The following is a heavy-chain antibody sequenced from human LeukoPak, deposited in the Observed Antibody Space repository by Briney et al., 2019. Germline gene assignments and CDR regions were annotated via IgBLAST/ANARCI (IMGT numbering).Heavy chain of an antibody. CDR2: IKPDGSEK. Sequence: GGSLRLSCAASGFTFSRYWMSWVRPAPGKGLEWVANIKPDGSEKYYVDSVKGRFTISRDNAKNLLNLQMNSLRVEDTAVYYCVPAPWGQGTLVTVSS. CDR1: GFTFSRYW. CDR3: VPAP. V-gene: IGHV3-7*02. J-gene: IGHJ5*02.